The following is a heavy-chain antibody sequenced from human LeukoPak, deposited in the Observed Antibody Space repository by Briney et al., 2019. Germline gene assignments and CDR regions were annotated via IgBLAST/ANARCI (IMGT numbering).Heavy chain of an antibody. CDR3: ARRRSRYFDL. CDR2: ISGSGSNT. J-gene: IGHJ2*01. Sequence: GGSLRLSCAASGFTFSSYEMNWVRQAPGRGLEWVSTISGSGSNTWYPDSLKGRFSISRDNAEKSLNLQMNSLRADDTAVYYCARRRSRYFDLRGRGTLVTVSS. V-gene: IGHV3-48*03. CDR1: GFTFSSYE.